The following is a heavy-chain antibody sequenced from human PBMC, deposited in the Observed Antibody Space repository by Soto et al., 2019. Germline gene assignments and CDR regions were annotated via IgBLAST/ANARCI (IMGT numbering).Heavy chain of an antibody. CDR2: IESESDGGTT. CDR1: GFTFNNAY. CDR3: AREFSSLRGP. D-gene: IGHD6-13*01. J-gene: IGHJ5*02. V-gene: IGHV3-15*04. Sequence: PGGSLRLSCAASGFTFNNAYMNWLRQDPGKALEWVGRIESESDGGTTDYAAPVKDRFTISRDNAKNSLYLQMNSLRAEDTAVYYCAREFSSLRGPWGQGTLVTVSS.